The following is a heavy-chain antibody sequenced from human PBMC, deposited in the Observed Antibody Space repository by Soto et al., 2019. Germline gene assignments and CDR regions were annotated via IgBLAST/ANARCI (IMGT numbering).Heavy chain of an antibody. V-gene: IGHV3-74*01. D-gene: IGHD4-17*01. CDR3: ARDGRGGTYGDYRFYYYMDV. Sequence: GGSLRLSCAASGFTFSSYWMHWVRQAPGKGLVWVSRINSDGSSTSYADSVKGRFTISRDNAKNTLYLQMNSLRAEDTAVYYCARDGRGGTYGDYRFYYYMDVWGKGTTVTVSS. CDR2: INSDGSST. CDR1: GFTFSSYW. J-gene: IGHJ6*03.